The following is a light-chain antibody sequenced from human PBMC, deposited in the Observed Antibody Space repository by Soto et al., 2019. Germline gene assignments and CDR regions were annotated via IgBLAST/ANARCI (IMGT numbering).Light chain of an antibody. CDR3: QQFDHWPPMFT. CDR1: QNVNNN. J-gene: IGKJ2*01. V-gene: IGKV3-15*01. Sequence: EILMTQSPATLSVSPGESATLSCRASQNVNNNLAWYQQKPAQAPRLLIYHASTRATGITARFSGSGSGTEFTLIIISLQSEDFAVYYCQQFDHWPPMFTFGQGTKLEIK. CDR2: HAS.